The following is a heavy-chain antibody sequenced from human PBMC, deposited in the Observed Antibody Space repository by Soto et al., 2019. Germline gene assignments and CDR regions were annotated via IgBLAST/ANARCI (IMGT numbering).Heavy chain of an antibody. V-gene: IGHV4-31*03. CDR3: ARVHKLDFWSGFPTPGYFDY. Sequence: SETLSLTCTVSGGSISSGGYYWSWIRQHPGKGLEWIGYIYYSGSTYYNPSLKGRVTISVDTSKNQFSLKLSSVTAADTAVYYCARVHKLDFWSGFPTPGYFDYWGQGTLVTVSS. CDR2: IYYSGST. CDR1: GGSISSGGYY. D-gene: IGHD3-3*01. J-gene: IGHJ4*02.